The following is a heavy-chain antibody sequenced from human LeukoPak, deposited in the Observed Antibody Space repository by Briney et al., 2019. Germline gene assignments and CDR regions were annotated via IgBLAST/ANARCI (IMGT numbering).Heavy chain of an antibody. CDR3: VKRGRTSDYAYDY. CDR1: GFTFSDYA. CDR2: ISSSGDYT. J-gene: IGHJ4*02. D-gene: IGHD4-17*01. V-gene: IGHV3-64D*06. Sequence: RGSLRLSCSASGFTFSDYAMHWVRQAPGGGLQFVSAISSSGDYTSYSDSVKGRFTISRDNSKNTLHLQMSSLRPEDTAVYFCVKRGRTSDYAYDYWGQGSLVTVSS.